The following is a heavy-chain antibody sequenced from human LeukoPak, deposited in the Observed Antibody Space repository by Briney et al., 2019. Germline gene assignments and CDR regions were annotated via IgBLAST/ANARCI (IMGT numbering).Heavy chain of an antibody. CDR1: GFTVSSKD. D-gene: IGHD3-22*01. CDR3: ARDFRYDSSGYKRAAFDI. CDR2: IFRDSNT. J-gene: IGHJ3*02. V-gene: IGHV3-66*01. Sequence: GGSLRLSCAASGFTVSSKDMSWVRQAPGKGLEWVSAIFRDSNTYYTNSVRGRFTISRDSSKNTLYLQMNSLRAEDTAVYYCARDFRYDSSGYKRAAFDIWGQGTMVTVSS.